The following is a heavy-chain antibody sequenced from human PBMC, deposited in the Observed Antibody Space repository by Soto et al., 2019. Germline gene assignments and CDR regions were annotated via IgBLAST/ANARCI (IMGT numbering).Heavy chain of an antibody. CDR2: INPNSGGT. Sequence: ASVKVSCKASGYTFTDYYMHWVLQAPGQGLEWMGWINPNSGGTRYAQNFQGRVTMTRDTSSSTAYLDLRRLTSDDTAVYYCARPKDATAAGNYYYFGMDVWGQGTTVTVSS. J-gene: IGHJ6*02. V-gene: IGHV1-2*02. D-gene: IGHD6-13*01. CDR3: ARPKDATAAGNYYYFGMDV. CDR1: GYTFTDYY.